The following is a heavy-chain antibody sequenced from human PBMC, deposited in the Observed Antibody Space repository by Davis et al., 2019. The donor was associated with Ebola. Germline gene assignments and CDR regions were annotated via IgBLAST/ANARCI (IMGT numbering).Heavy chain of an antibody. Sequence: GGSLRLSCAASGFTFDDYAMHWVRQAPGKGLEWVSGISWNSGSIGYADSVKGRFAISRDNSKNTLYLQMNSLRAEDTAVYYCARDRWDNWFDPWGQGTLVTVSS. V-gene: IGHV3-9*01. J-gene: IGHJ5*02. CDR1: GFTFDDYA. D-gene: IGHD1-26*01. CDR2: ISWNSGSI. CDR3: ARDRWDNWFDP.